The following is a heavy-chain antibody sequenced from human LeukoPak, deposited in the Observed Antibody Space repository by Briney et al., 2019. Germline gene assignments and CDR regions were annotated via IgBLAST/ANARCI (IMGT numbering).Heavy chain of an antibody. CDR2: IYYSGST. CDR1: GGSISSYY. J-gene: IGHJ4*02. CDR3: ATTPYDSSGYGYYFDY. Sequence: SETLSLTCTVSGGSISSYYWSWIRQPPGKGLEWIGYIYYSGSTNYNPSLKSRVTISVDTSKNQFSLKLSSVTAADTAVYYCATTPYDSSGYGYYFDYWGQGALVTVSS. V-gene: IGHV4-59*01. D-gene: IGHD3-22*01.